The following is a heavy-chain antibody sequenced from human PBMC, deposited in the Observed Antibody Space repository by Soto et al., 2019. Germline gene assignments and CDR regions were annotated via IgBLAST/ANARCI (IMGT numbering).Heavy chain of an antibody. D-gene: IGHD6-13*01. CDR1: GFTFRSFT. Sequence: GGSLRLSCAASGFTFRSFTMNWVRQAPGKGLEWVSTISSNSAYIYYTDSLRGHFTISRDNAKNSLHLQLNSLRAEDTDVYYCTRDASRDSSARGWFDPWGPGTLVTVSS. CDR2: ISSNSAYI. V-gene: IGHV3-21*01. J-gene: IGHJ5*02. CDR3: TRDASRDSSARGWFDP.